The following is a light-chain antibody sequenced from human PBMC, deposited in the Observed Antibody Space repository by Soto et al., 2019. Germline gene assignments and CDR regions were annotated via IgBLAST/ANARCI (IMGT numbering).Light chain of an antibody. CDR1: SSDVGAYNF. V-gene: IGLV2-14*01. CDR3: SSYTSTSNIV. Sequence: QSALSPVGAVCCSPGHAISISCTGASSDVGAYNFVSWYQQHPGKAPKLMIYEVSNRPSGVSNRFSGSKSGNTASLTISGLQAEEEADYYCSSYTSTSNIVFGSGPKVTVL. J-gene: IGLJ1*01. CDR2: EVS.